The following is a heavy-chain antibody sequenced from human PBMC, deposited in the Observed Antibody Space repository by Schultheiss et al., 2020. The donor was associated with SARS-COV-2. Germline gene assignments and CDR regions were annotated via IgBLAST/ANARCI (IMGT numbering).Heavy chain of an antibody. J-gene: IGHJ3*02. D-gene: IGHD1-1*01. CDR2: ISAYNGNT. CDR1: GYTFTSYG. CDR3: ATDWRVETFVAFDI. Sequence: ASVKVSCKASGYTFTSYGISWVRQAPGQGLEWMGWISAYNGNTNYAQKLQGRVTMTTDTSTSTAYMELRSLRSDDTAVYYCATDWRVETFVAFDIWGQGTMVTVSS. V-gene: IGHV1-18*01.